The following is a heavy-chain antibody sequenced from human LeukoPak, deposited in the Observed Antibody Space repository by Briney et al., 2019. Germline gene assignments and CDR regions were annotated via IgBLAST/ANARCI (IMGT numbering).Heavy chain of an antibody. Sequence: SETLSLTCTVSGGSISSGSYYWSWIRQPAGKGLEWIGRIYTSGSTNYNPSLKSRVTISVDTSKNQFSLKLSSVTAADTAVYYCAREDADTAMVYFDYWGQGTLVTVSS. CDR2: IYTSGST. J-gene: IGHJ4*02. V-gene: IGHV4-61*02. CDR1: GGSISSGSYY. CDR3: AREDADTAMVYFDY. D-gene: IGHD5-18*01.